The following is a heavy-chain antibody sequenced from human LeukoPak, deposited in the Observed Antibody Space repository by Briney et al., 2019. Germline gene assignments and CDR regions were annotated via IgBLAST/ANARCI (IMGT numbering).Heavy chain of an antibody. V-gene: IGHV4-59*08. CDR3: AVGHYYHSSGYLFDY. CDR1: SGSISGYY. Sequence: KPSETLSLTCSVSSGSISGYYWNWIRQPPGKGLEWIGQIFYSGSTTYNPSLKSPVTISVDTSKNQFSLKLTSVPAADTAVYYCAVGHYYHSSGYLFDYWGQGTLVTVSS. D-gene: IGHD3-22*01. J-gene: IGHJ4*02. CDR2: IFYSGST.